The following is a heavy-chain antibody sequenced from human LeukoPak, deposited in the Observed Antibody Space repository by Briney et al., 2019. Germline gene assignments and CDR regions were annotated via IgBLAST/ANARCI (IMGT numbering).Heavy chain of an antibody. J-gene: IGHJ4*02. CDR2: IIPILGIA. D-gene: IGHD3-16*02. V-gene: IGHV1-69*04. CDR1: GGTFSSYT. CDR3: ARDRGGLRLGELSSYFDY. Sequence: ASVKVSCKASGGTFSSYTISWVRQAPGQGLEWMGRIIPILGIANYAQKFQGKVTITADKSTSTAYMELRSLRSEDTAVYYCARDRGGLRLGELSSYFDYWGQGTLVTVSS.